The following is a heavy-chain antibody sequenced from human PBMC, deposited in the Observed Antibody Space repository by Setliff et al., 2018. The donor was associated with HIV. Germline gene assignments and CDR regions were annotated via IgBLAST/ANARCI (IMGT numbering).Heavy chain of an antibody. J-gene: IGHJ5*02. CDR2: INPNSGVT. V-gene: IGHV1-2*02. CDR1: VYTFTGNY. CDR3: ARVAPSDWASNEEYWFDP. D-gene: IGHD3-9*01. Sequence: ASVKVSCKASVYTFTGNYIHWVRQAPGQGLEWMGWINPNSGVTYFTQKFQGRVTMTRDTSISTAYIELSRLRSDDTAVYYCARVAPSDWASNEEYWFDPWGQGTLVTVSS.